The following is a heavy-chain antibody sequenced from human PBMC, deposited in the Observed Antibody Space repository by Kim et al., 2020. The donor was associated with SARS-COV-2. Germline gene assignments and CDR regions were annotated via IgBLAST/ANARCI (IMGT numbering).Heavy chain of an antibody. CDR3: AISLDSSGGQQLLDY. CDR2: ISYDGSNK. J-gene: IGHJ4*02. D-gene: IGHD6-13*01. Sequence: GGSLRLSCAASGFTFSSYAMHWVRQAPGKGLEWVAVISYDGSNKYYADSVKGRFTISRDNSKNTLYLQMNSLRAEDTAVYYCAISLDSSGGQQLLDYWGQGTLVTVSS. CDR1: GFTFSSYA. V-gene: IGHV3-30-3*01.